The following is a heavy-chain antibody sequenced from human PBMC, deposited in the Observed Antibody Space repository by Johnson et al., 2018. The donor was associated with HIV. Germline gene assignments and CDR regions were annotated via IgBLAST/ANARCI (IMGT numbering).Heavy chain of an antibody. CDR1: GFTVSSNY. V-gene: IGHV3-66*01. CDR3: ARGHMVRGVTHAFDI. Sequence: VQLVESGGGLVQPGGSLRLSCAGTGFTVSSNYMYWVRQAPGKGLECVSVIYSGGSTYYADSVKGRFPISRDNSKNTLYIQMNSLRAGDTAVYYGARGHMVRGVTHAFDIWGQGTMVTVSS. J-gene: IGHJ3*02. CDR2: IYSGGST. D-gene: IGHD3-10*01.